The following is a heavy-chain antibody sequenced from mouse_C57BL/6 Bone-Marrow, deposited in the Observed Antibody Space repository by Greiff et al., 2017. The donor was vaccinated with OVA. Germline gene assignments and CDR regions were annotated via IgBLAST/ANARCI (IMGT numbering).Heavy chain of an antibody. V-gene: IGHV1-64*01. J-gene: IGHJ3*01. CDR3: ARSGTTVVADY. CDR1: GYTFTSYW. Sequence: VQLQQPGAELVKPGASVKLSCKASGYTFTSYWMHWVKQRPGQGLEWIGMIHPNSGSTNYNEKFKSKATLTVDKSSSTAYMQLSSLTSEDSAVYYCARSGTTVVADYWGQGTLVTVSA. D-gene: IGHD1-1*01. CDR2: IHPNSGST.